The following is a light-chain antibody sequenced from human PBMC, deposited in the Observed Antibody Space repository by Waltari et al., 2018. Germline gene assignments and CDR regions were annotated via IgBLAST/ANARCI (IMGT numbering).Light chain of an antibody. CDR3: QSYDGSLSGSRV. CDR2: GNS. V-gene: IGLV1-40*01. Sequence: QSVLTQPPSVSGAPGQRVTISCTGSSSNIGAGFDVHWYQQLPRTAPKRPIYGNSSAPSGLPDRFSGSKSGTSASLAITGLQAEDEADYYCQSYDGSLSGSRVFGGGTKVTVL. J-gene: IGLJ3*02. CDR1: SSNIGAGFD.